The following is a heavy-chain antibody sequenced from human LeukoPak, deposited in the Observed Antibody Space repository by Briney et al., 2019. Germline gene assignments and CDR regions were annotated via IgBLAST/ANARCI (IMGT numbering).Heavy chain of an antibody. J-gene: IGHJ5*02. CDR1: GYSFTTYW. D-gene: IGHD4-11*01. CDR2: IFPADSDT. Sequence: KNGESLKISCRASGYSFTTYWIGWVRQMPGKGLEWMGVIFPADSDTRYSPSFQGQVTISADKSISTAYLQWSSLKASDTAMYYCARTVTDTTYNWFDPWGQGTLVTVSS. V-gene: IGHV5-51*01. CDR3: ARTVTDTTYNWFDP.